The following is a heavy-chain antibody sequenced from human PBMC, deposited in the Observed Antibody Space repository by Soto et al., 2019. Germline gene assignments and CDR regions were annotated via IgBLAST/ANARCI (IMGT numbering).Heavy chain of an antibody. CDR3: AKVTMIRGVIGYFDY. D-gene: IGHD3-10*01. J-gene: IGHJ4*02. CDR2: ISGSGGST. CDR1: GFTFSIYA. V-gene: IGHV3-23*01. Sequence: GGSLRLSCAASGFTFSIYAMRRVRQAPVKGLEWVSAISGSGGSTYYADSVKGRFTISRDNSKNTLYLQMNSLRAEDTAVYYCAKVTMIRGVIGYFDYWGQGTLVTVSS.